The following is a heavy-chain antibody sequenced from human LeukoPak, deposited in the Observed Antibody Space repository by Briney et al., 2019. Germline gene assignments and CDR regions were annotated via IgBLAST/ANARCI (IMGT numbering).Heavy chain of an antibody. D-gene: IGHD6-13*01. V-gene: IGHV4-59*08. CDR1: GGSISSYY. CDR2: IYYSGST. Sequence: SETLSLTCTVSGGSISSYYWSWIRQPPGKGLEWIGYIYYSGSTNYNPSLKSRVTISVDTSKNQFSLKLSSVTAADTAVYYCARHPPPHPIAAAGTNWFDPWGQGTLVTVSS. CDR3: ARHPPPHPIAAAGTNWFDP. J-gene: IGHJ5*02.